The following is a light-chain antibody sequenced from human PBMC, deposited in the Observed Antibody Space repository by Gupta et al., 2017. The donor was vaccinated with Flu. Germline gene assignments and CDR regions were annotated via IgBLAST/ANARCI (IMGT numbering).Light chain of an antibody. J-gene: IGLJ3*02. Sequence: QTVVTQEPSLTVSPGGTVTLTCASSTGAVTSGYYPNWFQQKPGPAPMSRMYSTSNKHSWTPARFYGALLGGKAEPNLSGVQAEDDAGDYCLLYYGGAWVFGGGTKLTVL. V-gene: IGLV7-43*01. CDR3: LLYYGGAWV. CDR1: TGAVTSGYY. CDR2: STS.